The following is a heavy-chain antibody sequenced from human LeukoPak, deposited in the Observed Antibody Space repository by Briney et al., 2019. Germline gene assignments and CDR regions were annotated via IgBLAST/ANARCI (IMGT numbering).Heavy chain of an antibody. D-gene: IGHD2-2*01. V-gene: IGHV3-74*01. CDR2: INSDESST. J-gene: IGHJ6*03. CDR3: ARVQYCSSTSCPIHRDYYYYYMDV. CDR1: GFTFSSYW. Sequence: PGGSLRLSCAASGFTFSSYWMHWVRQAPGKGLVWVSRINSDESSTSYADSVKGRFTISRDNAKNTLYLQMNSLRAEDTAVYYCARVQYCSSTSCPIHRDYYYYYMDVWGKGTTVTVSS.